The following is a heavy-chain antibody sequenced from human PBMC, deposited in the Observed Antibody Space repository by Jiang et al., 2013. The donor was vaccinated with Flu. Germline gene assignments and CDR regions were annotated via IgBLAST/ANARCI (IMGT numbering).Heavy chain of an antibody. V-gene: IGHV1-69*04. J-gene: IGHJ4*02. D-gene: IGHD4/OR15-4a*01. CDR2: IIPFLDVA. Sequence: SVKVSCRASGGSFSRDAISWVRQAPGQGLEWMGRIIPFLDVANYAQNFKDRVTITADESTNTAYMEVSSLRSEDTAMYYCARGVLTAGPFDLWGQGTQVTVSS. CDR3: ARGVLTAGPFDL. CDR1: GGSFSRDA.